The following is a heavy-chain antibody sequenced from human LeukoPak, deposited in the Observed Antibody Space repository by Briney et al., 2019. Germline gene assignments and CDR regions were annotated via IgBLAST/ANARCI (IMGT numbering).Heavy chain of an antibody. CDR1: GYTFTGYY. D-gene: IGHD3-10*01. J-gene: IGHJ4*02. V-gene: IGHV1-2*02. CDR3: ARGAYYYGSGSYPSGDY. Sequence: ASVKVSCKASGYTFTGYYMHWVRQAPGQGLEWMGWINPNSGGTNYAQKFQGRVTMTRDTSISTAYMELSRLRSDDTAVYYCARGAYYYGSGSYPSGDYWGQGTLVTVSS. CDR2: INPNSGGT.